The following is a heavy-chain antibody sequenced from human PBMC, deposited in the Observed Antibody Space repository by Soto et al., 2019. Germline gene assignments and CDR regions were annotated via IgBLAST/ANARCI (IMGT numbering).Heavy chain of an antibody. J-gene: IGHJ6*02. Sequence: GASVKVSCKASGYTFTSYAMHWVRQAPGQRLEWMGWINAGNGNTKYSQKFQGRVTITRDTSASTAYMELSSLRSEDTAVYYCARERFGDYYYYYGMDVWGQGTTVTVSS. CDR2: INAGNGNT. D-gene: IGHD3-10*01. CDR1: GYTFTSYA. CDR3: ARERFGDYYYYYGMDV. V-gene: IGHV1-3*01.